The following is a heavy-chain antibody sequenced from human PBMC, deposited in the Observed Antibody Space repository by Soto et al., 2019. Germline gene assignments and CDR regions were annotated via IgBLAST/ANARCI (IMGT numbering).Heavy chain of an antibody. CDR2: IDPSDSYT. V-gene: IGHV5-10-1*01. Sequence: XESLNISWKGSGCCFASSWIWWVRQMPGKGLEWMGRIDPSDSYTNYSPSFQGHVTISADRSISTAYLQWSSLKASDTAMYYCARQGYDSSGYPGNGAFDTWGQGKMVTVSS. D-gene: IGHD3-22*01. CDR3: ARQGYDSSGYPGNGAFDT. CDR1: GCCFASSW. J-gene: IGHJ3*02.